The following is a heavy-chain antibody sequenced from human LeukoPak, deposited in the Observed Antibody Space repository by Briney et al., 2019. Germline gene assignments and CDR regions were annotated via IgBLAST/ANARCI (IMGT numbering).Heavy chain of an antibody. V-gene: IGHV4-34*01. D-gene: IGHD3-22*01. CDR1: GGSFSGYY. J-gene: IGHJ4*02. CDR2: INHSGST. Sequence: PSETLSLTCAVYGGSFSGYYWSWIRQPPGKGLEWIGEINHSGSTNYNPSLKSRVTISVDTSKNQFSLKLSSVTAAETAVYYCARDSSGRPPYFDYWGQGTLVTVSS. CDR3: ARDSSGRPPYFDY.